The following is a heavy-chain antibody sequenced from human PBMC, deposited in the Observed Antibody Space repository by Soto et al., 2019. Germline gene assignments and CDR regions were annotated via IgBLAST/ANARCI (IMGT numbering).Heavy chain of an antibody. CDR2: IYYGGST. J-gene: IGHJ6*02. CDR3: ATRTDYYYGSGSLGGMDV. Sequence: PSETLSLTCTVSGGSISSGGYYWSWIRQLPGKGLEWIGYIYYGGSTYYNPSLKSRVTISVDTSKNQFSLKLNSVTAADTAVYYCATRTDYYYGSGSLGGMDVWGQGTTVTVSS. CDR1: GGSISSGGYY. D-gene: IGHD3-10*01. V-gene: IGHV4-31*03.